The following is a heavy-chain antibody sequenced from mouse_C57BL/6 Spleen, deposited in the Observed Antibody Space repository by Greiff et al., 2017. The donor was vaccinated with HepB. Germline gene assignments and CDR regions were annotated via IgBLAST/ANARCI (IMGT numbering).Heavy chain of an antibody. CDR3: ASPLYGNYPAWFAY. CDR1: GFTFTDYY. D-gene: IGHD2-10*02. CDR2: IRNKANGYTT. Sequence: EVNVVDSGGGLVQPGGSLSLSCAASGFTFTDYYMSWVRQPPGKALEWLGFIRNKANGYTTEYSASVKGRFTISRDNSQSILYLQMNALRAEDSATYYCASPLYGNYPAWFAYWGQGTLVTVSA. V-gene: IGHV7-3*01. J-gene: IGHJ3*01.